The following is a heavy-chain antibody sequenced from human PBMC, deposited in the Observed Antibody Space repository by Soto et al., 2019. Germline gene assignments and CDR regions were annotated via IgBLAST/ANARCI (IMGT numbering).Heavy chain of an antibody. J-gene: IGHJ5*02. Sequence: SETLSLTCTVSGGSISSGGYYWSWIRQHPGKGLEWIGYIYYSGSTYYNPSLKSRVTISVDTSKNQFSLKLSSVTAADTAVYYCARVLDYGDYSWFDPWGQGTLVTVSS. D-gene: IGHD4-17*01. CDR1: GGSISSGGYY. CDR3: ARVLDYGDYSWFDP. CDR2: IYYSGST. V-gene: IGHV4-31*03.